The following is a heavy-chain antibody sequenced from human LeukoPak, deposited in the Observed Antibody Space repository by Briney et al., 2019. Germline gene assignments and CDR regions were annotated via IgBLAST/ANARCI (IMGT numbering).Heavy chain of an antibody. V-gene: IGHV1-46*01. CDR3: ARDNVGYYYDSSCYPDY. D-gene: IGHD3-22*01. Sequence: ASVKLSCKGSGYTFTSYYMHWVRQAPGQGLEWMGIIHPSGGSTSYAQKFQGRVTMTRDMSTSTVYMELSSLRSEDTAVYYCARDNVGYYYDSSCYPDYWGQGTLVTVSS. CDR2: IHPSGGST. CDR1: GYTFTSYY. J-gene: IGHJ4*02.